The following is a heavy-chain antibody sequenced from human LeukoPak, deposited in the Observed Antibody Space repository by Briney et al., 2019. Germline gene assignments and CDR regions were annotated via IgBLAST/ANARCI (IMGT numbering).Heavy chain of an antibody. J-gene: IGHJ4*02. CDR3: ARGSVGGDFDY. Sequence: GASRQICGEGCGYIVTIDWIGGGRALGGKGLEGMGIIYPGDSDTRYSPSFQGQVTISADKSISTAYLQWSSLKASDTAMYYCARGSVGGDFDYWGQGTLVTVSS. CDR2: IYPGDSDT. V-gene: IGHV5-51*01. D-gene: IGHD2-21*01. CDR1: GYIVTIDW.